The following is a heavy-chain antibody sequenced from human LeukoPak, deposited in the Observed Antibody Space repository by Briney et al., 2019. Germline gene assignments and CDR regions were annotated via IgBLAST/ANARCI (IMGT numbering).Heavy chain of an antibody. CDR2: ISWNSGSI. CDR1: GFTFDDYA. Sequence: GGSLRLSCAASGFTFDDYAMHWVRQAPGKGLEWVSGISWNSGSIGYADSVKGRFTISRDNAKNSLYLQMNSLRAEDTALYYCVGGWPTDYWGQGTLVTVSS. CDR3: VGGWPTDY. J-gene: IGHJ4*02. V-gene: IGHV3-9*01. D-gene: IGHD2-15*01.